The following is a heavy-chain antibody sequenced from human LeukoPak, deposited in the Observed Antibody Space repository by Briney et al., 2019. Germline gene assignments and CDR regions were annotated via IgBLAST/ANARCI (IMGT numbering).Heavy chain of an antibody. J-gene: IGHJ2*01. CDR2: INPSGGST. D-gene: IGHD5-18*01. Sequence: ASVKVSCKASGYTFTSYYMHWVRQAPGQGLEWMGIINPSGGSTSYAQKFQGRVTMTRDMSTSTVYMELSSLGSEDTAVYYCARELDTARANWYFDLWGRGTLVTVSS. CDR1: GYTFTSYY. V-gene: IGHV1-46*01. CDR3: ARELDTARANWYFDL.